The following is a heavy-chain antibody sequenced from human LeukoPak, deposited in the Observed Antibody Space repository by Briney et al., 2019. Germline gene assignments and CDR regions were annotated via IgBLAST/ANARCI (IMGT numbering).Heavy chain of an antibody. CDR2: IYSGGST. J-gene: IGHJ1*01. D-gene: IGHD6-19*01. CDR3: ARAPVVAVAGTVKH. CDR1: GFTVSSNY. Sequence: PGGSLRLSCAASGFTVSSNYMSWVRQAPGKGLEWVSLIYSGGSTYYADSVKGRFTISRDDSKNTLYLQMNSLRAEDTTVYYCARAPVVAVAGTVKHWGQGTLVTVSS. V-gene: IGHV3-53*01.